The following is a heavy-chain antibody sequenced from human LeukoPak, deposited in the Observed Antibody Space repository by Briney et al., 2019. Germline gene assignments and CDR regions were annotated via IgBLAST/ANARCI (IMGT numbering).Heavy chain of an antibody. V-gene: IGHV4-61*02. CDR1: GGSISSGSYY. D-gene: IGHD2-2*01. CDR2: IYTSGST. CDR3: ARDRVVPAAIGSSFAWFDP. Sequence: SQTLSLTCTVSGGSISSGSYYWSWIRRPAGKGLEWIGRIYTSGSTNYNPSLKSRVTISVDTSKNQFSLKLSSVTAADTAVYYCARDRVVPAAIGSSFAWFDPWGQGTLVTVSS. J-gene: IGHJ5*02.